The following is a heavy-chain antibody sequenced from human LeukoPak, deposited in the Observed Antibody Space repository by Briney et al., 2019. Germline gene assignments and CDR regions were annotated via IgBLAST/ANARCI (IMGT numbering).Heavy chain of an antibody. CDR1: GGSFSGYY. V-gene: IGHV4-34*01. D-gene: IGHD3-10*01. Sequence: PSETLSLTCAVYGGSFSGYYWSWIRQPPGKGLEWIGEINHSGSTNYNPSLKSRVTISVDTSKNQFSLKLSSVTAADTAVYYCARVSGAFDAFDIWGQGTMVTVSS. CDR3: ARVSGAFDAFDI. CDR2: INHSGST. J-gene: IGHJ3*02.